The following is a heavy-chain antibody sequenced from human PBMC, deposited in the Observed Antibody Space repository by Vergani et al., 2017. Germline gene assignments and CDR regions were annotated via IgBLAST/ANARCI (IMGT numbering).Heavy chain of an antibody. J-gene: IGHJ4*02. CDR1: GGTFSSYT. CDR3: ARDTSEQQLGVDY. V-gene: IGHV1-69*08. Sequence: QVQLVQSGAEVKKPGSSVKVSCKASGGTFSSYTISWVRQAPGQGLEWMGRIIPILGIANYAQKFQGRVTITADKSTSTAYMELSSLRSEDTAVYYCARDTSEQQLGVDYWGQGTLVTVSS. CDR2: IIPILGIA. D-gene: IGHD6-13*01.